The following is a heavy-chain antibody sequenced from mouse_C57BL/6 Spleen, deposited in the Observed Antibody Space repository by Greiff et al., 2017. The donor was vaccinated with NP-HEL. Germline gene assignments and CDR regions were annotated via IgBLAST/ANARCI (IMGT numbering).Heavy chain of an antibody. CDR2: SRNKANDYTT. D-gene: IGHD2-4*01. Sequence: EVKVVESGGGLVQSGRSLRLSCATSGFTFSDFYMEWVRQAPGKGLEWIAASRNKANDYTTEYSASVKGRFIVSRDTSQSILYLQMNALRAEDTAIDYCARDAGDYDAWFAYWGQGTLVTVSA. V-gene: IGHV7-1*01. J-gene: IGHJ3*01. CDR1: GFTFSDFY. CDR3: ARDAGDYDAWFAY.